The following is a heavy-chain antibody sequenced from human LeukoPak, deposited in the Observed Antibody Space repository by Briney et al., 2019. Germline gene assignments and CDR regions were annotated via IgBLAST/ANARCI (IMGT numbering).Heavy chain of an antibody. D-gene: IGHD2-2*01. CDR1: GGSISSGGYY. CDR2: IYHSGST. Sequence: SETLSLTCTVSGGSISSGGYYWSWIRQPPGKGLEWIGYIYHSGSTYHNPSLKSRVTISVDRSKNQFSLKLSSVTAADTAVYYCARDCSLHSTSCYHGIDYWGQGTLVTVSS. J-gene: IGHJ4*02. CDR3: ARDCSLHSTSCYHGIDY. V-gene: IGHV4-30-2*01.